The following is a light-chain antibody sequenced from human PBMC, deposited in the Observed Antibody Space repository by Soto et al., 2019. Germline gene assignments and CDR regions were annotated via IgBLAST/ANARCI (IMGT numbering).Light chain of an antibody. J-gene: IGKJ3*01. CDR3: QQYDNLPLFT. V-gene: IGKV1-33*01. CDR1: QDISNY. Sequence: DIQMTQSPSSLSASVGDRVTITCQASQDISNYLNWYQQKPGKAPKLLIYDASNLETGVPSRFSESGSGTDFPFTISSQQPEDIATYYCQQYDNLPLFTFGPGTKVDIK. CDR2: DAS.